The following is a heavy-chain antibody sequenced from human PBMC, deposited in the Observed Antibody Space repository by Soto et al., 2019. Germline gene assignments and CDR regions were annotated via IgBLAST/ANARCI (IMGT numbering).Heavy chain of an antibody. CDR3: ARGIVGATHLAVDY. CDR2: INAGNGNT. J-gene: IGHJ4*02. CDR1: GYTNTIYA. Sequence: RASVNVSCKASGYTNTIYAMHWVRQAPGQRLEWMGWINAGNGNTKYSQKFQGRVTITRDTSASTAYMELSSLRSEDTAVYYCARGIVGATHLAVDYWGQGTLVTVSS. D-gene: IGHD1-26*01. V-gene: IGHV1-3*01.